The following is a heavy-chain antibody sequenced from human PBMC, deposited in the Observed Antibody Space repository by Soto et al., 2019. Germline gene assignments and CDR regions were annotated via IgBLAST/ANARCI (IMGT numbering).Heavy chain of an antibody. D-gene: IGHD3-10*01. J-gene: IGHJ6*02. CDR2: VYFIGTT. Sequence: QVQLQESGPGLVKPSETLSLTCTVSGGSVNSDNYYWTWIRQPPGKGLEWIGNVYFIGTTIYNPSLNSRVTISVDTSKNQFSLRLTSVTAADTAVYYCARDRGARNHGYGLDVWGQGTTVTVSS. CDR1: GGSVNSDNYY. CDR3: ARDRGARNHGYGLDV. V-gene: IGHV4-61*01.